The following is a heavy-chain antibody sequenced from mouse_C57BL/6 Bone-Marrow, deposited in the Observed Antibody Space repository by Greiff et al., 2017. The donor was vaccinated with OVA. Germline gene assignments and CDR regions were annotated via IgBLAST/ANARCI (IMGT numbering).Heavy chain of an antibody. CDR2: FYPGSGSI. D-gene: IGHD1-1*01. CDR3: ARHERDYYGSSSWYFDV. CDR1: GYTFTEYT. V-gene: IGHV1-62-2*01. J-gene: IGHJ1*03. Sequence: QVQLKESGAELVKPGASVKLSCKASGYTFTEYTIHWVKQRSGQGLEWIGWFYPGSGSIKYNEKFKDKATLTADKSSSTVYMELSRLTSEDSAVYFCARHERDYYGSSSWYFDVWGTGTTVTVSS.